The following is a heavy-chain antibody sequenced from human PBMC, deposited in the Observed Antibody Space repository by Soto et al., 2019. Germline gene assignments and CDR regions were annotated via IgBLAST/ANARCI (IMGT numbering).Heavy chain of an antibody. CDR3: ARVRDWFDP. CDR1: VVSFSGSY. J-gene: IGHJ5*02. V-gene: IGHV4-34*01. CDR2: IDHSGYT. Sequence: SETLSLTCRVSVVSFSGSYWNWIRQPPGKGLEWIGEIDHSGYTNYNPSLKSRVTISVDTSKNQFSLRLTSVTAADTAVYYCARVRDWFDPWGQGTLVTVSS. D-gene: IGHD3-3*01.